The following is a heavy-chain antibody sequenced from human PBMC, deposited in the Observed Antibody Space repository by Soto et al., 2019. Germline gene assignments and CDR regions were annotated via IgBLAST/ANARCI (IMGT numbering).Heavy chain of an antibody. D-gene: IGHD1-1*01. V-gene: IGHV4-34*01. J-gene: IGHJ6*03. CDR1: GWPFSGYY. CDR3: ARSLDSKRSDMGG. Sequence: SETLSLTCAVYGWPFSGYYWSWIRHPLGKGLEWSGELNHSGSTKYTPTHKGRVTISVDTSKNRYSRKVSFVTAAETVVNYWARSLDSKRSDMGGGGKGTTVTVTS. CDR2: LNHSGST.